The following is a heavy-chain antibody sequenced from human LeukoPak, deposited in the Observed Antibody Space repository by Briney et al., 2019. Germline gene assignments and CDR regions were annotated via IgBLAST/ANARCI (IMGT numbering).Heavy chain of an antibody. D-gene: IGHD3-16*01. CDR3: AKDWGTNWQHWFDS. CDR1: GFTFSTNA. V-gene: IGHV3-23*01. Sequence: GGSLRLSCAASGFTFSTNAMSWVRQAPGKGLEWVSAIDGSGTTAYYADSVKGRFTISRDNSKMTLYLQMNTLRAEDTAIYYCAKDWGTNWQHWFDSWGQGTLVPVSS. CDR2: IDGSGTTA. J-gene: IGHJ5*01.